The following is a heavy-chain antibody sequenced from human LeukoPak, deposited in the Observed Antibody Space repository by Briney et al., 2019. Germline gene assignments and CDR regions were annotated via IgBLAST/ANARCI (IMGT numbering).Heavy chain of an antibody. D-gene: IGHD3-10*01. CDR1: GFTFRSYS. J-gene: IGHJ4*02. Sequence: GGSLRLSCAASGFTFRSYSMNWVRQAPGKGLEWVSHISSSSSTIYYADSVKGRFTISRDNAKNSLYLQMNSLRVEDTAVYYCAKLAKYFYGSETYYFFEHWGQGTPVTASS. CDR3: AKLAKYFYGSETYYFFEH. V-gene: IGHV3-48*04. CDR2: ISSSSSTI.